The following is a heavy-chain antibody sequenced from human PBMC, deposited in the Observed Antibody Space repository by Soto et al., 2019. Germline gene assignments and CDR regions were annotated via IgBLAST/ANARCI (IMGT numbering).Heavy chain of an antibody. CDR2: IYYSGST. CDR1: GGSISSGGYY. CDR3: ASRETPTYYDILTGYPDSYWYFDL. D-gene: IGHD3-9*01. V-gene: IGHV4-31*03. Sequence: PSETLSLTCTVSGGSISSGGYYWSWIRQHPGKGLEWIGYIYYSGSTYYNPSLKSRVTISVDTSKNQFSLKLSSVTAADTAVYYCASRETPTYYDILTGYPDSYWYFDLWGRGTLVPSPQ. J-gene: IGHJ2*01.